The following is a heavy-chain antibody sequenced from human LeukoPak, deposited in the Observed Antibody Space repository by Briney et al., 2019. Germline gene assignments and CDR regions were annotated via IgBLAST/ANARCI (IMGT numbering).Heavy chain of an antibody. CDR2: IYTSGST. CDR3: ARALPSGSFLYNWFDP. V-gene: IGHV4-61*02. D-gene: IGHD1-26*01. CDR1: GGSISSGSYY. Sequence: SETLSLTCTVSGGSISSGSYYRSWIRQPAGKGLEWIGRIYTSGSTNYNPSLKSRVTISVDTSKNQFSLKLSSVTAADTAVYYCARALPSGSFLYNWFDPWGQGTLVTVSS. J-gene: IGHJ5*02.